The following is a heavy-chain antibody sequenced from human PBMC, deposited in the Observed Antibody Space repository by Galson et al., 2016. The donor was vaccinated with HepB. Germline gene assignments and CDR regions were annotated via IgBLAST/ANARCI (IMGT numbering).Heavy chain of an antibody. Sequence: SLRLSCAASGFTFSDYYMAWVRQAPGKGLEWVSHMSPSSAYSKYTDSVKGRFSISSDNANNSLYLHMDRLRNEDTAVYFCARGKPRGIMDWYFDLWGRGTLISVSS. CDR3: ARGKPRGIMDWYFDL. D-gene: IGHD3-10*01. CDR1: GFTFSDYY. CDR2: MSPSSAYS. J-gene: IGHJ2*01. V-gene: IGHV3-11*06.